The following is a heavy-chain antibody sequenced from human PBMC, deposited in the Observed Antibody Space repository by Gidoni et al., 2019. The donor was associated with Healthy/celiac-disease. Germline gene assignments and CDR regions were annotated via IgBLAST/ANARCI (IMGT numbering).Heavy chain of an antibody. CDR3: AKDIRYDFWRGPFDY. Sequence: EVQLVESGGGLVQPGRSLRLSCAASGFTFADYAMTWVRQAPGKGLEWVSGISWNSGSIGYADSVKGRFNISRDNAKNSLYLQSNSLRAEDTALYYCAKDIRYDFWRGPFDYWGQGTLVTVSS. CDR2: ISWNSGSI. J-gene: IGHJ4*02. CDR1: GFTFADYA. V-gene: IGHV3-9*01. D-gene: IGHD3-3*01.